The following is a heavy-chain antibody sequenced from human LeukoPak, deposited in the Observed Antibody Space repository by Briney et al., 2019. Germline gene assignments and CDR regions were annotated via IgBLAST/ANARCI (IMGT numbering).Heavy chain of an antibody. Sequence: SQTLSLTCTVSGGSISSGDYYWSWIRQPPGKGLEWIGYIYYSGSTYYSPSLKSRVTISVDTSKNQFSLKLSSVTAADTAVYYCARKLTILAYGMDVWGQGTTVTVSS. CDR3: ARKLTILAYGMDV. J-gene: IGHJ6*02. D-gene: IGHD2/OR15-2a*01. V-gene: IGHV4-30-4*01. CDR1: GGSISSGDYY. CDR2: IYYSGST.